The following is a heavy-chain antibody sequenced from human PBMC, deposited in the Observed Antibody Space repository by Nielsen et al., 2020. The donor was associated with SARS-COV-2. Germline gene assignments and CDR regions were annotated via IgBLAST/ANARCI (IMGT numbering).Heavy chain of an antibody. Sequence: SVKVSCKASGGTFSSYTISWVRQAPGQGLEWMGRIIPILGIANYAQKFQGRVTITADESTSTAYMELSSLRSEDTAVYYCARDRVVVEDYYGMDVWGQGTTVTVSS. V-gene: IGHV1-69*04. CDR2: IIPILGIA. J-gene: IGHJ6*02. CDR1: GGTFSSYT. D-gene: IGHD2-2*01. CDR3: ARDRVVVEDYYGMDV.